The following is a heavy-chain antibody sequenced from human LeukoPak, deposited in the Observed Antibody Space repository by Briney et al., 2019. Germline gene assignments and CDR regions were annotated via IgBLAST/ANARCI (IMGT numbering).Heavy chain of an antibody. Sequence: AGGSLRLSCAASGFTFSSYWMHWVRQAPGKGLVWVSRINNDGSITSYADSVKDRFTISRDNAKNTLYLQMNSLRAEDTAVYYCASGRQQLATGYFDPWGQGTLVTVSS. CDR3: ASGRQQLATGYFDP. V-gene: IGHV3-74*01. CDR2: INNDGSIT. CDR1: GFTFSSYW. D-gene: IGHD6-13*01. J-gene: IGHJ5*02.